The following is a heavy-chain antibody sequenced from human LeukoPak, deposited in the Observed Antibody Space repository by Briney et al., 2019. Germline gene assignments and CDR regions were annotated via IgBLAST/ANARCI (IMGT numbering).Heavy chain of an antibody. V-gene: IGHV3-30*02. CDR3: AKEPKSYSSSWYMHY. CDR1: GFTFSSYG. D-gene: IGHD6-13*01. J-gene: IGHJ4*02. CDR2: IRYDGSNK. Sequence: GGSLRLSCAASGFTFSSYGMHWVRQAPGKGLEWVAFIRYDGSNKYYADSVKGRFTISRDNSKNTLYLLMNSLRAEDTAVYYCAKEPKSYSSSWYMHYWGQGTLVTVSS.